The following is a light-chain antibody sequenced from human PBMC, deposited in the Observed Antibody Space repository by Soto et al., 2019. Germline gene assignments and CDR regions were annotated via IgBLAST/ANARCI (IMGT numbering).Light chain of an antibody. J-gene: IGKJ1*01. CDR3: QRFGTSPPWT. V-gene: IGKV3-20*01. Sequence: EIVLTQSPGTLSLSPGERSTLSCRASQSVSSKLAWYQQKPGQAPRLLIYGTSIRATGIPDRFSGSGSGTDFTLTITRLEPEDFAVYYCQRFGTSPPWTFGQGTKVDIK. CDR1: QSVSSK. CDR2: GTS.